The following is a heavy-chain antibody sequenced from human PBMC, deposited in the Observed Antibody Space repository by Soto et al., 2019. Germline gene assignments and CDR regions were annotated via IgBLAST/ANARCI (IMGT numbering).Heavy chain of an antibody. D-gene: IGHD5-12*01. CDR1: GFTVSSNY. CDR3: ARDRYSGYGADAFDI. V-gene: IGHV3-53*04. Sequence: GGSLRLSCAASGFTVSSNYMSWVRQAPGKGLEWVSVIYSGGSTYYADSVKGRFTISRHNSKNTLYLQMNSLRAEDTAVYYCARDRYSGYGADAFDIWGQGTMVTVSS. CDR2: IYSGGST. J-gene: IGHJ3*02.